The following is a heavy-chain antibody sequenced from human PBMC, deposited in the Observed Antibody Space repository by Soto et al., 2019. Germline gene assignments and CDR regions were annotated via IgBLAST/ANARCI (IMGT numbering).Heavy chain of an antibody. CDR3: ARDQLVGALNFAA. CDR1: GFNFSSYV. V-gene: IGHV3-30-3*01. J-gene: IGHJ5*02. D-gene: IGHD1-26*01. CDR2: ISYDGSNK. Sequence: QVQLVESGGGVVQPGRSLRLSCAASGFNFSSYVVHWVRQAPGKGLEWVAVISYDGSNKYYADSVKGRFTISRDNSKSMLSLQMNSLRAEDTAVYSCARDQLVGALNFAAWGQGTLVTVSS.